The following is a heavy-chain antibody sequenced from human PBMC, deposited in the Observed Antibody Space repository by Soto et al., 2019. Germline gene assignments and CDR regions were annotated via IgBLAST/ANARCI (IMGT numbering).Heavy chain of an antibody. J-gene: IGHJ4*02. CDR2: ISSSKTT. CDR3: VGDQDVHTPMVHGNY. V-gene: IGHV3-48*02. CDR1: GITFSSYS. Sequence: EVQLVESGGGLVQPGESLRLSCTASGITFSSYSMNWVRQAPGKGLEWLSYISSSKTTYAGYVKGRFTISRDNDKNSVHLQMNSLRDEDTAVYYCVGDQDVHTPMVHGNYWGRGTRVTVSS. D-gene: IGHD5-18*01.